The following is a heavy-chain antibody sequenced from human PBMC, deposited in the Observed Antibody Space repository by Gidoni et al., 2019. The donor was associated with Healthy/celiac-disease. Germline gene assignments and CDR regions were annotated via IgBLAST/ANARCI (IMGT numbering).Heavy chain of an antibody. CDR2: ISSSSSTI. CDR1: GFPFSSHS. CDR3: ARDDCSSTSCYAGSYYYYYMDV. J-gene: IGHJ6*03. V-gene: IGHV3-48*01. Sequence: EVQLVESGGGLVQPGGSLSLSGAAFGFPFSSHSWTCVRQGPGKGLECDSYISSSSSTIYYADSVKGRFTISRDNAKNSLYLQMNSLRAEDTAVYYCARDDCSSTSCYAGSYYYYYMDVWGKGTTVTVSS. D-gene: IGHD2-2*01.